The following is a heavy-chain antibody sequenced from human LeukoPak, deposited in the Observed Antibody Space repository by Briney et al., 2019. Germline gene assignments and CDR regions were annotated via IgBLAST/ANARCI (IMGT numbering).Heavy chain of an antibody. D-gene: IGHD6-19*01. CDR2: INHSGST. CDR3: ARSSSGRRPFDI. J-gene: IGHJ3*02. V-gene: IGHV4-34*01. Sequence: SETLSLTCAVYGGSFSGYYWSWIRQPPGKGLEWIGEINHSGSTNYNPSLKSRVTISVDTSKNQFSLKLSSVTAADTAVYYCARSSSGRRPFDIWGQGTMVTVSS. CDR1: GGSFSGYY.